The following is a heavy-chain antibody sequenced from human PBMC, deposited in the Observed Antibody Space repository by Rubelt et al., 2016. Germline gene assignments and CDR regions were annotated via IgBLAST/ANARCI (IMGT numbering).Heavy chain of an antibody. Sequence: GRSLRLSCAASGFTFSSYAMHWVRQAPGKGLEWVAVISYDGSNKYYADSVKGRFTISRDNSKNTLYLQMNSLRAEDTAVYYCARPSPSGVGATTPDYWGQGTLVTVSS. CDR3: ARPSPSGVGATTPDY. V-gene: IGHV3-30*04. CDR1: GFTFSSYA. CDR2: ISYDGSNK. J-gene: IGHJ4*02. D-gene: IGHD1-26*01.